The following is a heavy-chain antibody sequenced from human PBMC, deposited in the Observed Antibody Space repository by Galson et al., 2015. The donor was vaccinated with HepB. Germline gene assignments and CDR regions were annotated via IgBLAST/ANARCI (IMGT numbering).Heavy chain of an antibody. D-gene: IGHD1-1*01. CDR2: IIPILGIA. Sequence: SVKVSCKASGGTFSSYAISWVRQAPGQGLEWMGRIIPILGIANYAQKFQGRVTITADKSTSTAYMELSSLRSEDTAVYYCARPGRYNWNDGGMDVWGQGTTVTVSS. V-gene: IGHV1-69*04. CDR1: GGTFSSYA. J-gene: IGHJ6*02. CDR3: ARPGRYNWNDGGMDV.